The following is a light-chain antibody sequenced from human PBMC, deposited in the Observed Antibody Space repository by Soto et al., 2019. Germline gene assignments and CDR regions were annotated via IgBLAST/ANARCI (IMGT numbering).Light chain of an antibody. Sequence: EIVLTQSPGTLSLSSGERATLSCRANQSVDDDFLAWYQRRPGQAPRPLIYGASTRASGIPQRFSGGGSGTDFTLTISRLETEDFAVYYCQQYGGSPLTFGQGTRLEIK. CDR2: GAS. V-gene: IGKV3-20*01. CDR3: QQYGGSPLT. J-gene: IGKJ5*01. CDR1: QSVDDDF.